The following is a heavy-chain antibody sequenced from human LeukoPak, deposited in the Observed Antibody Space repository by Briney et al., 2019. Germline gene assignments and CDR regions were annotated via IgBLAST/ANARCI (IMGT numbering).Heavy chain of an antibody. V-gene: IGHV1-69*05. CDR2: IIPIFGTA. Sequence: EASVEVSCKASGGTFSSYAISWVRQAPGQGLEWMGGIIPIFGTANYAQKFQGRVTITTDESTSTAYMELSSLRSEDTAVYYCAGGPIRYCSSTSCLDPYYYYYMDVWGKGTTVTVSS. D-gene: IGHD2-2*01. J-gene: IGHJ6*03. CDR3: AGGPIRYCSSTSCLDPYYYYYMDV. CDR1: GGTFSSYA.